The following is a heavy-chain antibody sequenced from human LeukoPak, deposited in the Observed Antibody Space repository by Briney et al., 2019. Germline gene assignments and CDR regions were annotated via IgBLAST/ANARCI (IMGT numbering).Heavy chain of an antibody. V-gene: IGHV1-8*01. CDR1: GDPFTTND. D-gene: IGHD6-13*01. J-gene: IGHJ3*02. CDR2: MNPNSGNT. Sequence: EASVKVSCKASGDPFTTNDINWVRQAPGQGLEWMGWMNPNSGNTGSTQKFQGRVTMTRNISISTAYMELTNLRSEDTAVYYCARVTAAGTWTFDIWGQGTTVSVSS. CDR3: ARVTAAGTWTFDI.